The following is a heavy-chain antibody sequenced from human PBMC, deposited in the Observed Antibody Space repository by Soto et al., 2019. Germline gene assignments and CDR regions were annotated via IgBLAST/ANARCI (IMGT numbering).Heavy chain of an antibody. CDR3: ARGSSSYYDYGMDV. CDR1: GDSISRGGYS. J-gene: IGHJ6*02. CDR2: IYDSGST. Sequence: KPSETLSLTCAVSGDSISRGGYSWTWIRQPPGKALEWIGNIYDSGSTSYNPSLKSRLTMSVDRSKNQFSLKLTSVTAADTAVYFCARGSSSYYDYGMDVWGQGTTVTGLL. D-gene: IGHD6-6*01. V-gene: IGHV4-30-2*01.